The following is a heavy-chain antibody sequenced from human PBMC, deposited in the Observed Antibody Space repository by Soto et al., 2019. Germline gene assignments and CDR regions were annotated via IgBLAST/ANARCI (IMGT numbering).Heavy chain of an antibody. J-gene: IGHJ3*02. CDR3: ARAAVGYSYPNAFDI. Sequence: ASVKVSCKASGYTFTGYYMHWVRQAPGQGLEWMGWINHNSGGTNYAQKFQGRVTMTRDTSISTAYMELSRLRSDDTAVYYCARAAVGYSYPNAFDIWRQGTMVTVSS. CDR2: INHNSGGT. V-gene: IGHV1-2*02. CDR1: GYTFTGYY. D-gene: IGHD5-18*01.